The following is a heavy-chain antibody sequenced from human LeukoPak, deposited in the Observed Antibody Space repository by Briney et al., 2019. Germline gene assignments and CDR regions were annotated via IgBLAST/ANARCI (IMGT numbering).Heavy chain of an antibody. CDR3: ARGSRYCSGTSCYADFDY. V-gene: IGHV4-4*02. CDR1: GGSISSSNW. J-gene: IGHJ4*02. CDR2: IYHGGST. D-gene: IGHD2-2*01. Sequence: PSGTLSLTCAVSGGSISSSNWWSWVRQPPGKGLEWLGEIYHGGSTNYNTSLKSRVTISVDKSKNQISLNLNSVTAADTAVYYSARGSRYCSGTSCYADFDYWGQGTLVTVSS.